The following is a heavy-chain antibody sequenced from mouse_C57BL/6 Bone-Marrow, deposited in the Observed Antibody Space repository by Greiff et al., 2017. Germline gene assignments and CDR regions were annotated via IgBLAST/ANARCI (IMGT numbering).Heavy chain of an antibody. CDR1: SYTFTSYG. Sequence: QVQLKQSGAELARPGASVKLSCKASSYTFTSYGISWVKQRTGQGLEWIGEMYPRCGNTYYNEKFKGKATLTADKSSSTAYMELLSLTSEDAAVYFCARGCYYSNFLAYWGQGTLVTVSA. V-gene: IGHV1-81*01. CDR3: ARGCYYSNFLAY. D-gene: IGHD2-5*01. J-gene: IGHJ3*01. CDR2: MYPRCGNT.